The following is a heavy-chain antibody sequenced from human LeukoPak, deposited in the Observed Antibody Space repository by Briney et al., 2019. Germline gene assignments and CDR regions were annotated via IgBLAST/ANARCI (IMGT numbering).Heavy chain of an antibody. J-gene: IGHJ4*02. V-gene: IGHV3-48*02. CDR2: ITSRSSSI. CDR3: ARDSRFGKLLIPYFDY. D-gene: IGHD3-10*01. CDR1: GFTFSNYN. Sequence: GGSLRLSCAASGFTFSNYNMNWVRQAPGKGLDWVSYITSRSSSIYYADSVKGRFTISRDNAQNSLYLQMNSLRDEDTAVYYCARDSRFGKLLIPYFDYWGQGTLVTVSS.